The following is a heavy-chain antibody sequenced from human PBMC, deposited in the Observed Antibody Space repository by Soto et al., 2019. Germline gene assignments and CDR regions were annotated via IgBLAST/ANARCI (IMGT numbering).Heavy chain of an antibody. CDR1: GFTFSSYA. V-gene: IGHV3-30-3*01. J-gene: IGHJ4*02. CDR2: ISYDGSNK. Sequence: GGSLRLSCAASGFTFSSYAMHWVRQAPGKGLEWVAVISYDGSNKYHADSVKGRFTISRDNSKNTLYLQMNSLRAEDTAVYYCARDLEGARTFDYWGQGTLVTVSS. D-gene: IGHD1-26*01. CDR3: ARDLEGARTFDY.